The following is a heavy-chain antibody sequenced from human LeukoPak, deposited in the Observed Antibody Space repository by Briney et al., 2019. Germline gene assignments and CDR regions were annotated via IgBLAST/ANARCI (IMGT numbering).Heavy chain of an antibody. Sequence: ASVKVSCKASGYTFTNYYIHWVRQAPGQGLEWMGIINPSDGGTSYAQRFQGRVTLTRDTSTSTVYMELSSLRSEDTAVYYCARSPDILTGENFDYWGQGTLVTVSS. V-gene: IGHV1-46*01. J-gene: IGHJ4*02. CDR1: GYTFTNYY. CDR3: ARSPDILTGENFDY. CDR2: INPSDGGT. D-gene: IGHD3-9*01.